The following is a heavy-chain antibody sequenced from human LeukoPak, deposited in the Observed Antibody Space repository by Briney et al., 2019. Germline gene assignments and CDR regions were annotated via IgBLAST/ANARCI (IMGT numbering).Heavy chain of an antibody. CDR3: ARGGSSWYGGHAEYFQH. CDR2: INTNTGNP. Sequence: ASVKVSCKASGYSFTSYVMNWVRQAPGQGLEWMGRINTNTGNPTYAQDFTGRFVFSLDTSVNTAYLQISSLKAEDTAVYYCARGGSSWYGGHAEYFQHWGQGTLVTVSS. CDR1: GYSFTSYV. V-gene: IGHV7-4-1*02. D-gene: IGHD6-13*01. J-gene: IGHJ1*01.